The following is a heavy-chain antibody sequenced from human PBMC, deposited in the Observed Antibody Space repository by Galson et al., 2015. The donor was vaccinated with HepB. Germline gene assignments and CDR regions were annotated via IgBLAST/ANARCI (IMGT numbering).Heavy chain of an antibody. J-gene: IGHJ4*02. D-gene: IGHD2-8*01. Sequence: SVKVSCKASGYTFTSYDINWVRQATGQGLEWMGWMNPNSGNTGYAQKFQGRVTMTRNTPISTAYMELSSLRSEDTAVYYCAREGYCTNGVCHTDYWGQGTLVTVSS. CDR3: AREGYCTNGVCHTDY. CDR1: GYTFTSYD. CDR2: MNPNSGNT. V-gene: IGHV1-8*01.